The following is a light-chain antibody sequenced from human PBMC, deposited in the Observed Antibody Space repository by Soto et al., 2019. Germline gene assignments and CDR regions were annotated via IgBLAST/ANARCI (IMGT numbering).Light chain of an antibody. CDR2: DAS. CDR3: QHLRT. V-gene: IGKV1-5*01. J-gene: IGKJ1*01. Sequence: DIPMTQSPSTLSASVGDRVNITCRASQAIVTWLAWHQQKPGNAPKVLISDASTLESGVPARFRGSVSGTEFTLTINHLQADDFATYYCQHLRTFGQGTKLEIK. CDR1: QAIVTW.